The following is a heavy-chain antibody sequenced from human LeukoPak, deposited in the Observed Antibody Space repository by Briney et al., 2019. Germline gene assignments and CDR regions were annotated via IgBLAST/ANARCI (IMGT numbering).Heavy chain of an antibody. CDR1: GYTFSSYY. CDR2: INPSGGST. D-gene: IGHD3-10*01. Sequence: ASVKVSCKASGYTFSSYYMHWVRQAPGQGLEWMGVINPSGGSTTYAQKFQGRVTMTRNTSISTAYMELSSLRSEDTAVYYCARAMVRGIFYYYYYMDVWGKGTTVTISS. CDR3: ARAMVRGIFYYYYYMDV. J-gene: IGHJ6*03. V-gene: IGHV1-46*01.